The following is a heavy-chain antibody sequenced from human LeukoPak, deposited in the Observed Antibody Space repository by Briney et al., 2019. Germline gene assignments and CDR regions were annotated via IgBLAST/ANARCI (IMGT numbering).Heavy chain of an antibody. CDR3: VRAGDHVTYGGVDI. CDR1: GDSVSSNSAA. J-gene: IGHJ3*02. CDR2: TYYRSKWYN. D-gene: IGHD4-23*01. Sequence: SQTLLLTCAISGDSVSSNSAAWNWIRQSPSRGLEWLGRTYYRSKWYNDYAVSMKGRVTINPDTSKNQFSLQLNSMTPEDTAVYYCVRAGDHVTYGGVDIWGPGTVVTVSS. V-gene: IGHV6-1*01.